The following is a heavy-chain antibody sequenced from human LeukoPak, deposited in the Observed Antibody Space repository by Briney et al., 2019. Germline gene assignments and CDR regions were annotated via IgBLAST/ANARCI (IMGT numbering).Heavy chain of an antibody. CDR1: GYIFTELS. D-gene: IGHD6-13*01. V-gene: IGHV1-3*01. J-gene: IGHJ4*02. CDR2: INAGNGNT. CDR3: ARSSSWEYYFDY. Sequence: ASVKVSCKVSGYIFTELSMHWVRQAPGQRLEWMGWINAGNGNTKYSQKFQGRVTITRDTSASTAYMELSSLRSEDTAVYYCARSSSWEYYFDYWGQGTLVTVSS.